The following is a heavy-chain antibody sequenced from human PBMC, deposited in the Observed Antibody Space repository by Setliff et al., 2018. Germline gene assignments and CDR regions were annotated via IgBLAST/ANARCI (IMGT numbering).Heavy chain of an antibody. CDR2: IYYSGST. CDR1: GGSISTSSYY. Sequence: TLSLTCTVSGGSISTSSYYWGWIRQPPGKGLEWIGSIYYSGSTYYNPSLKSRVTISVDTSKKQFSLKLSSVTAADTAVYYCARGPYNIYDRSGYGFTNWFEPWGQGILVTVSS. J-gene: IGHJ5*02. D-gene: IGHD3-22*01. V-gene: IGHV4-39*07. CDR3: ARGPYNIYDRSGYGFTNWFEP.